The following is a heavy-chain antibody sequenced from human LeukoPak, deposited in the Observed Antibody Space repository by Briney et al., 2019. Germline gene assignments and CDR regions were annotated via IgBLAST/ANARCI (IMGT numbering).Heavy chain of an antibody. CDR2: IIPIFGTA. J-gene: IGHJ3*02. V-gene: IGHV1-69*05. D-gene: IGHD2-15*01. CDR1: GGTFSSYA. CDR3: ASEALGYCSGGSCYHDAFDI. Sequence: SVKVSCKASGGTFSSYAISWVRQAPGQGLEWMGRIIPIFGTANYAQKLQGRVTITTDASTSTAYMELSSLRSEDTAVYYCASEALGYCSGGSCYHDAFDIGCQGTMVTVSS.